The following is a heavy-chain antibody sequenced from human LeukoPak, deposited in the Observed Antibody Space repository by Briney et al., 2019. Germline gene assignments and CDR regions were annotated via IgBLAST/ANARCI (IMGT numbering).Heavy chain of an antibody. V-gene: IGHV3-30*02. CDR1: GFTFSSYG. CDR2: IRYDGSNK. D-gene: IGHD2-2*01. Sequence: GGSLRLSCAASGFTFSSYGMHWVRQAPGKGLEWVAFIRYDGSNKYYADSVKGRFTISRDNSKNTLYLQMNSLRAEDTAVYYCAKDLSYCSSTSCYDVDYYYMDVWGKGTTVTISS. CDR3: AKDLSYCSSTSCYDVDYYYMDV. J-gene: IGHJ6*03.